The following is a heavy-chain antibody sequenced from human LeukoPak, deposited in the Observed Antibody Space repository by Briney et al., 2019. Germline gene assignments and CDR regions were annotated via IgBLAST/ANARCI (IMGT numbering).Heavy chain of an antibody. D-gene: IGHD3-3*01. Sequence: PGGSLRLSCAASGFTFSSYSMNWVRQAPGKGLEWVAIIKQDGSENYCVGSVKGRFTISRDNTKKSLHLQMNSLRAEDTAVYYCARDTLSGVIIGPRMDVWGQGTTVTVSS. CDR3: ARDTLSGVIIGPRMDV. J-gene: IGHJ6*02. CDR2: IKQDGSEN. V-gene: IGHV3-7*01. CDR1: GFTFSSYS.